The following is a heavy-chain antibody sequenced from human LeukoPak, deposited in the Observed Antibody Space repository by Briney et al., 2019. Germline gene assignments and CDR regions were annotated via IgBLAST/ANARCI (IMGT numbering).Heavy chain of an antibody. CDR2: MNTNSGNT. CDR1: GYTFTSYD. D-gene: IGHD2-2*01. V-gene: IGHV1-8*01. J-gene: IGHJ6*02. CDR3: ARYDLGYCSSTSCSSDGMDV. Sequence: ASVKVSCKASGYTFTSYDINWVRQATGQGLEWMGWMNTNSGNTGYAQKFQGGVTITRNTSISTAYLELSSLRSEDTAVYYCARYDLGYCSSTSCSSDGMDVWGQGTTVTVSS.